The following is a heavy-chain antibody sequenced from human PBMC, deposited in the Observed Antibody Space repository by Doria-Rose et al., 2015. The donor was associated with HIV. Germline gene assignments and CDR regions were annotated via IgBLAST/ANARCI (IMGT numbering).Heavy chain of an antibody. D-gene: IGHD3-3*01. Sequence: LVKPSETLSLTCSVSCAPVRSRCYYWNWIRPVPGKGLESLGYTYYTGTSDYSPSLKSRLNMAVDTSKNQFSLKLSFVTVADTAVYYCARMGSYRELEYWGQGCLVIVSA. CDR2: TYYTGTS. V-gene: IGHV4-31*03. CDR1: CAPVRSRCYY. CDR3: ARMGSYRELEY. J-gene: IGHJ4*02.